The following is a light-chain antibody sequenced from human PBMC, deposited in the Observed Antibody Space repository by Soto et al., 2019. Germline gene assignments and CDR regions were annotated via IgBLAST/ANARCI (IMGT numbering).Light chain of an antibody. CDR1: QTISSW. CDR2: KAS. Sequence: DIQMTQSPSTLSASVGDRVTITCRASQTISSWLAWYQQKPGKAPKLLIYKASSLESGVPSRFSGSGSGTEFTLTISSLQPHDFATYYCQHYNSYPVTFGQGTKVDIK. J-gene: IGKJ1*01. CDR3: QHYNSYPVT. V-gene: IGKV1-5*03.